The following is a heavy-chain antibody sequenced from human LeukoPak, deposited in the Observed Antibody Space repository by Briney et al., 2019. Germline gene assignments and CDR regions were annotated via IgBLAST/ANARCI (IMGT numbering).Heavy chain of an antibody. CDR2: IYPGDSDT. CDR1: GYSFTSYW. CDR3: ASLHTAMALYDAFDI. V-gene: IGHV5-51*01. J-gene: IGHJ3*02. Sequence: GESLKIPCKGSGYSFTSYWIGWVRQMPGKGLEWMGIIYPGDSDTRYSPSFQGQVTISADKSISTAYLQWSTLKASDTAKYYCASLHTAMALYDAFDIWGQGTMVTVSS. D-gene: IGHD5-18*01.